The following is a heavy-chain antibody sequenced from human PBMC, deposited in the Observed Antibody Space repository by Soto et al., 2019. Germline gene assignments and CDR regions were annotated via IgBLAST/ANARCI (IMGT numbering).Heavy chain of an antibody. CDR3: ARGAYDYWSGYYAGSGLDV. V-gene: IGHV4-59*13. Sequence: QAPLRESGPGLVKPSETLSLTCTVSGDSMSPFYWNWIRQSPVKGLEWIGYIYYSGNTNYNPSLKSRVAISVDTSKNQFYLKLSAVTAADTALYYCARGAYDYWSGYYAGSGLDVWGQGTTVIVSS. CDR1: GDSMSPFY. J-gene: IGHJ6*02. D-gene: IGHD3-3*01. CDR2: IYYSGNT.